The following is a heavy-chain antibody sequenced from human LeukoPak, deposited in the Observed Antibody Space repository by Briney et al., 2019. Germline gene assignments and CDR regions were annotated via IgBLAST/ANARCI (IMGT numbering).Heavy chain of an antibody. D-gene: IGHD1-26*01. V-gene: IGHV4-59*01. CDR3: ARGSGGSPRGYFDY. J-gene: IGHJ4*02. CDR1: GGSISSYY. Sequence: KPSETLSLTCTVSGGSISSYYWNWIRQPPGKGLEWIGYIYSSGSTTYNPSLKSRVTISVDTSKNQFSLKLSSVTAADTAVYYCARGSGGSPRGYFDYWGQGTLVTVSS. CDR2: IYSSGST.